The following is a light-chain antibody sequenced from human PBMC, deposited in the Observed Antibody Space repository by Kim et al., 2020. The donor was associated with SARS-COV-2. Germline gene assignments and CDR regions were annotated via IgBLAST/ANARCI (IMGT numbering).Light chain of an antibody. CDR3: QQYKSYSWT. Sequence: ASVGASVTIPCRASQSINTWLAWYQQKPGKAPNLLIFEASTLERGVPSRFSGSGSGTEFSLTISSLQPDDFATYYCQQYKSYSWTFGQGTKVEIK. CDR2: EAS. CDR1: QSINTW. V-gene: IGKV1-5*03. J-gene: IGKJ1*01.